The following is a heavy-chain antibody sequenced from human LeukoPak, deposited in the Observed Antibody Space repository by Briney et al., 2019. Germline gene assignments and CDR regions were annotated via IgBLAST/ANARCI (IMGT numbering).Heavy chain of an antibody. Sequence: ASVKVSCKASGYTFTSYYMHWVRQAPGQGLEWMEIINPSGNSTNYAQNFQSRVTMTRDTSTSTVYMDLSSLRSEDTAVCYCARDSSKGRVVTPWGQGTLVTVSS. CDR1: GYTFTSYY. V-gene: IGHV1-46*03. CDR3: ARDSSKGRVVTP. D-gene: IGHD4-23*01. J-gene: IGHJ5*02. CDR2: INPSGNST.